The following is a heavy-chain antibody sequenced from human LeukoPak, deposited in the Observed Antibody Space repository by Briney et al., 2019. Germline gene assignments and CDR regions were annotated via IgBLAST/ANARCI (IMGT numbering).Heavy chain of an antibody. CDR1: GGSISSYY. J-gene: IGHJ4*02. V-gene: IGHV4-59*01. CDR3: AREKWTFDY. Sequence: SETLSLTCTVSGGSISSYYWSWIRQPPGKGLEWIGYIYYSGSTNYNPSLKSRVTISVDTSKNQFSLKLSSVAAADTAVYYCAREKWTFDYWGQGALVTVSS. D-gene: IGHD1-26*01. CDR2: IYYSGST.